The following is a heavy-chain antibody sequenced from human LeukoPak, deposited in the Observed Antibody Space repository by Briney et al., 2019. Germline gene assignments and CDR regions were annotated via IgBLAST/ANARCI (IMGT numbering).Heavy chain of an antibody. V-gene: IGHV5-51*01. Sequence: GESLKISCKGSGYSFTSYWIGWVRQMPGKGLEWMGIIYPANSDTRYNPSFKGQVTISADKSISTAYLQWSSLKASDTAMYYCARHGSPSLPFDYWGQGTLVTVSS. CDR1: GYSFTSYW. CDR3: ARHGSPSLPFDY. D-gene: IGHD1-26*01. CDR2: IYPANSDT. J-gene: IGHJ4*02.